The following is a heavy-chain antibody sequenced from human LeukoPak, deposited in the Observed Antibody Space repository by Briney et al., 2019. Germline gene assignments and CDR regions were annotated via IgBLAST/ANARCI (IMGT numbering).Heavy chain of an antibody. CDR1: GFTFSSYG. Sequence: PWGSLRLSCAASGFTFSSYGMHWVRQAPGKGLEWVAFIRYDGSNKYYADSVKGRFTISRDNSKNTLYLQMNSLRAEDTAVYYCAKVGYYDSSGYYYYYYYYMDVWGKGTTVTVSS. J-gene: IGHJ6*03. D-gene: IGHD3-22*01. V-gene: IGHV3-30*02. CDR3: AKVGYYDSSGYYYYYYYYMDV. CDR2: IRYDGSNK.